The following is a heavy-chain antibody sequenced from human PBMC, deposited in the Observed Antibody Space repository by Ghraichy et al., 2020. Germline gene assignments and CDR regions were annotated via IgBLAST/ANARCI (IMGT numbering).Heavy chain of an antibody. D-gene: IGHD1-26*01. CDR1: GGSTSSSSYY. Sequence: SETLSLTCTVSGGSTSSSSYYWGWIRQSPGKGLEWIGSIYYSGSTYYNPSLKSRVTISVDTSKNQFSLKLSSVTAADTAVYYCARAPSGSYGVYFDYWGQRTLVTVSS. J-gene: IGHJ4*02. CDR3: ARAPSGSYGVYFDY. CDR2: IYYSGST. V-gene: IGHV4-39*01.